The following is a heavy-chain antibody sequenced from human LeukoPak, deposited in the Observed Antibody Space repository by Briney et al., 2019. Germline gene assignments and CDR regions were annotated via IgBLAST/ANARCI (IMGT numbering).Heavy chain of an antibody. CDR3: ARRLGRLPLWNWFDP. Sequence: SETLSLTCAVYGGSFSGYYWSWIRQPPGKGLEWIGEINHSGSTNYNPSLKSRVTLSVDTSKNQFSLKLSSVTAADTAVYYCARRLGRLPLWNWFDPWGQGTLVTVSS. V-gene: IGHV4-34*01. J-gene: IGHJ5*02. CDR2: INHSGST. D-gene: IGHD2-15*01. CDR1: GGSFSGYY.